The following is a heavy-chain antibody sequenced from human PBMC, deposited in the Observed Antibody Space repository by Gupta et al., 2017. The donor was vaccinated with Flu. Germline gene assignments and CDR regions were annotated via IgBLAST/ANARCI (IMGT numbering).Heavy chain of an antibody. Sequence: EVQLLESGGGLVQPGGSLRLSCAASGFAFGSYAMSWVRQAPGKGLEWVSGISSSGGSTYFADSVKGRFTISRDNSKNTLYLQINSLRAEDTAVYYCAKDTVVPAADFDYWGQGTLVTVSS. D-gene: IGHD2-2*01. J-gene: IGHJ4*02. V-gene: IGHV3-23*01. CDR2: ISSSGGST. CDR3: AKDTVVPAADFDY. CDR1: GFAFGSYA.